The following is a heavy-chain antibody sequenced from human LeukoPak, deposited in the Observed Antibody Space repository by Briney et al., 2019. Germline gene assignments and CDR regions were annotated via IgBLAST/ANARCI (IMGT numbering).Heavy chain of an antibody. CDR1: GGSISSGGYY. CDR2: IFYSGST. Sequence: SQTLSLTCTVSGGSISSGGYYWSWIRQHPGKGLEWIGYIFYSGSTYYNPSLKSRVTISVDTSKNQFSLKLSSVTAADTAVYYCARDSSGYSSLDYWGQGTLVTVSS. CDR3: ARDSSGYSSLDY. D-gene: IGHD3-22*01. V-gene: IGHV4-31*03. J-gene: IGHJ4*02.